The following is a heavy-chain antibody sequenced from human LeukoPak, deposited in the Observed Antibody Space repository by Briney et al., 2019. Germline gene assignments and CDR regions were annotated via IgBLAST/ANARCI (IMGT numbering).Heavy chain of an antibody. CDR2: ISGSGGGT. CDR3: AKDKLGAGGQSDY. V-gene: IGHV3-23*01. CDR1: GFTFSSYA. Sequence: GGSLRLSCAASGFTFSSYAMSWVRRAPGKGLEWVSSISGSGGGTYYTDSVQGRFTMSRDNSKNTLSLQMNSLRAEDTALYYCAKDKLGAGGQSDYWGQGTLVTVSS. D-gene: IGHD6-13*01. J-gene: IGHJ4*02.